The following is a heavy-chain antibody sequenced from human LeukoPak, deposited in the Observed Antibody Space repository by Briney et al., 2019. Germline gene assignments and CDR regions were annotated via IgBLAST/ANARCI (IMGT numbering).Heavy chain of an antibody. V-gene: IGHV3-72*01. CDR2: TRNKANSYTT. CDR1: GFTFSDYY. Sequence: GGSLRLSCAGSGFTFSDYYMDWVRQAPGKGLEWVGRTRNKANSYTTEYAASVKGRFTISRDDSKSSLYLQMNSLKTEDTAVYYWPRLTRSWGFVPWGQGTLVTVSS. D-gene: IGHD3-10*01. J-gene: IGHJ5*02. CDR3: PRLTRSWGFVP.